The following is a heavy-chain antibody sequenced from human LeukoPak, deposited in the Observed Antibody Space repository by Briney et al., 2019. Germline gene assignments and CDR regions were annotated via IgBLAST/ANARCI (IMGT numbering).Heavy chain of an antibody. V-gene: IGHV3-30*02. CDR3: AKTRTYYYDSSAKDY. Sequence: GGSLRLSCAASGFTFSSYGMHWVRQAPGKGLECVALIRYDGSNKYYADSVKGRFTISRDNSKNTLYLQMNSLRAEDTAVYYCAKTRTYYYDSSAKDYWGQGTLVTVSS. CDR1: GFTFSSYG. CDR2: IRYDGSNK. J-gene: IGHJ4*02. D-gene: IGHD3-22*01.